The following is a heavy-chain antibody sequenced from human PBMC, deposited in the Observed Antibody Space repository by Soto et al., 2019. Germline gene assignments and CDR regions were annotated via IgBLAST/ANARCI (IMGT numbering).Heavy chain of an antibody. CDR1: GFIVSSNY. CDR3: ARDRGSSGLLSLDY. J-gene: IGHJ4*02. Sequence: EVQLVESGGGLIQPGGSLRISCAASGFIVSSNYMSWVRQAPGKGLEWVSVIYGGDSTFYADSVKGRFTISRDNSKNTQYLQMNSLRADDTAVYYCARDRGSSGLLSLDYWGQGTRVTFSA. CDR2: IYGGDST. V-gene: IGHV3-53*01. D-gene: IGHD3-22*01.